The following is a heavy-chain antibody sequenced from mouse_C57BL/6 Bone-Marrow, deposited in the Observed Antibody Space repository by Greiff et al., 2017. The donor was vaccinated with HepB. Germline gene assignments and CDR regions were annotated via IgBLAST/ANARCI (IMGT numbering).Heavy chain of an antibody. V-gene: IGHV1-9*01. Sequence: QVQLQQSGAELMKPGASVKLSCKATGYTFTGYWIEWVKQRPGHGLEWIGEILPGRGSTNYNEKFKGKATFTADTSSNTAYMQLSSLTTEDSAIYYCARSGITTVVAPYAMDYWGQGTSVTVSS. D-gene: IGHD1-1*01. CDR3: ARSGITTVVAPYAMDY. CDR1: GYTFTGYW. J-gene: IGHJ4*01. CDR2: ILPGRGST.